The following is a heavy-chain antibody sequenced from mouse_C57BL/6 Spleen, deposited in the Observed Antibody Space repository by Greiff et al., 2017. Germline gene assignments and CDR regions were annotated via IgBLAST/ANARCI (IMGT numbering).Heavy chain of an antibody. V-gene: IGHV1-64*01. CDR3: ASSSDDGYYPYYYAMDY. J-gene: IGHJ4*01. D-gene: IGHD2-3*01. CDR1: GYTFTSYW. CDR2: IHPNSGST. Sequence: QVQLKQPGAELVKPGASVKLSCKASGYTFTSYWMHWVKQRPGQGLEWIGMIHPNSGSTNYNEKFKSKATLTVDKSSSTAYMQLSSLTSEDSAVYYCASSSDDGYYPYYYAMDYWGQGTSVTVSS.